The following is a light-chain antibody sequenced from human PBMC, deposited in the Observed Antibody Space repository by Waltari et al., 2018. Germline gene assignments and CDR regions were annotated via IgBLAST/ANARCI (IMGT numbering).Light chain of an antibody. J-gene: IGKJ4*01. V-gene: IGKV3-20*01. Sequence: EIVMTQSPVTLSVSPGEGATLSCRASQSVDNDLAWYQQKPGQAPRLLIYGASSRATGIPDRFSGSGSGTDFTLTISRLEAEDFAVYHCQQYGRSPLTFGGGTKVEIK. CDR2: GAS. CDR1: QSVDND. CDR3: QQYGRSPLT.